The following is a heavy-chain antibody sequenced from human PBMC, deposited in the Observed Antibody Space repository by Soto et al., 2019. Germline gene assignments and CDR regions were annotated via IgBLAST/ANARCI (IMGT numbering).Heavy chain of an antibody. V-gene: IGHV1-69*02. CDR2: IIPILGIA. CDR3: ARVIVATDHDAFDI. CDR1: GGTFSSYT. J-gene: IGHJ3*02. Sequence: SVKVSCKASGGTFSSYTISWVRQAPGQGLEWMGRIIPILGIANYAQKFQGRVTITADKSTSTAYMELSSLRSEDTAVYYCARVIVATDHDAFDIWGQGTMVTVSS. D-gene: IGHD5-12*01.